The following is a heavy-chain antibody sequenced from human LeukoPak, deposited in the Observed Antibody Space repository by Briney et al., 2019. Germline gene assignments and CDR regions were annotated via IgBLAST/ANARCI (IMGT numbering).Heavy chain of an antibody. CDR2: ISAYNGNT. CDR3: ARDPLGVLWFEELLYRNFDY. CDR1: GGTFSSYA. D-gene: IGHD3-10*01. Sequence: GASVKVSCKASGGTFSSYAISWVRQAPGQGLEWMGWISAYNGNTNYAQKLQGRVTMTTDTSTSTAYMELRSLRSDDTAVYYCARDPLGVLWFEELLYRNFDYWGQGTLVTVSS. J-gene: IGHJ4*02. V-gene: IGHV1-18*01.